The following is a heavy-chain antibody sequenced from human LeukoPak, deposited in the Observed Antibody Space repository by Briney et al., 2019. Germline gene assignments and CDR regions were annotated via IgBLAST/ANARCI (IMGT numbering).Heavy chain of an antibody. Sequence: GESLRLSCAASGFTFSSYEMNWVRQAPGKGLEWVSYISSSGSTIYYTDSVKGRFTISRDNAKNSLYLQMNSLRAEDTAVYYCAELGITMIGGVWGKGTTVTISS. V-gene: IGHV3-48*03. J-gene: IGHJ6*04. CDR3: AELGITMIGGV. D-gene: IGHD3-10*02. CDR1: GFTFSSYE. CDR2: ISSSGSTI.